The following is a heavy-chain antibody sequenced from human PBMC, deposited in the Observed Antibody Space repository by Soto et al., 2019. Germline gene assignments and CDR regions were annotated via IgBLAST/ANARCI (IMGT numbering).Heavy chain of an antibody. CDR1: GGSISNHY. D-gene: IGHD6-6*01. J-gene: IGHJ4*02. CDR3: ARSSITPRLFMYPFDY. V-gene: IGHV4-39*01. CDR2: IYYGGNT. Sequence: SETLSLTCTVSGGSISNHYWVWIRQPPGKGLEWIGSIYYGGNTYYNPSLKSRVTISLDTSKNQFSLRLNSVTAADTAVYYCARSSITPRLFMYPFDYWGQGTLVTVSS.